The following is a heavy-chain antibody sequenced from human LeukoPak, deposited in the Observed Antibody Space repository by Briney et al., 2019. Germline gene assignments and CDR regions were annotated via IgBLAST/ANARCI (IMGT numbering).Heavy chain of an antibody. J-gene: IGHJ4*02. CDR1: GGSISSSSYY. CDR2: IYHSGST. V-gene: IGHV4-39*07. CDR3: ARLTTVTTSVDY. Sequence: SETLSLTCIVSGGSISSSSYYWGWIRQPPGKGLEWIGSIYHSGSTYYNPSLKSRVTISVDTSKNQFSLKLSSVTAADTAVYYCARLTTVTTSVDYWGQGTLVTVSS. D-gene: IGHD4-17*01.